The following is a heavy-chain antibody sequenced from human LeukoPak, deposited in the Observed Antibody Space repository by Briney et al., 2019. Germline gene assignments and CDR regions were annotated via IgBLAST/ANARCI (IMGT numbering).Heavy chain of an antibody. CDR2: IIPIFGTA. Sequence: GASVKVSCKASGYTFTTFAITWVRQAPGQGLEWMGGIIPIFGTANYAQKFQGRVTITADESTSTAYMELSSLRSEDTAVYYCARDEGTYYYDSSGYYSFPWGQGTLVTVSS. J-gene: IGHJ5*02. CDR1: GYTFTTFA. CDR3: ARDEGTYYYDSSGYYSFP. V-gene: IGHV1-69*13. D-gene: IGHD3-22*01.